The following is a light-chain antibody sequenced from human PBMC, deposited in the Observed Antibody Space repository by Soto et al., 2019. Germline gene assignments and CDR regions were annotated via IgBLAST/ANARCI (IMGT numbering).Light chain of an antibody. J-gene: IGKJ1*01. V-gene: IGKV1-39*01. CDR3: QQSYSTPWT. CDR1: QSISSY. CDR2: AAS. Sequence: DIQMTQSPSSLSASVGDRVTITCRASQSISSYLNWYQQKPGKAPKLLIYAASSLQSGVPSKFSGSGSGTDLTLTISSLHPEDFATYYCQQSYSTPWTFGQGTKVEIK.